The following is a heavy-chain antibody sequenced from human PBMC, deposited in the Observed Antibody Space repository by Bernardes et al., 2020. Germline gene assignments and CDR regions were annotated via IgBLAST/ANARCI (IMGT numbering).Heavy chain of an antibody. D-gene: IGHD2-2*01. J-gene: IGHJ3*02. CDR2: IKQDGSEK. Sequence: GWSLRLSCAASGFTFSSYWMSWVRQAPGKGLEWVANIKQDGSEKYYVDSVKGRFTISRDNAKNSLYLQMNSLRAEDTAVYYCARLIVVVPAVPDAFDIWGQGTMVTVSS. CDR1: GFTFSSYW. CDR3: ARLIVVVPAVPDAFDI. V-gene: IGHV3-7*01.